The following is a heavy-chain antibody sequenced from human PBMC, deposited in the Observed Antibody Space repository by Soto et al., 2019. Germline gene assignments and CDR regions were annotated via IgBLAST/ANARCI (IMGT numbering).Heavy chain of an antibody. CDR3: VRDFRGAVAGSEFDH. CDR2: INGNTDNS. CDR1: GVSFVSYW. D-gene: IGHD6-19*01. Sequence: VQLASSGGGLDLTGGSLRLSCAASGVSFVSYWMNWVRQVPGEGLAWVSRINGNTDNSDYADSVKGRFTISRDNARNMLYMQMDSLRADDTGVYYCVRDFRGAVAGSEFDHWGKRTLVTGSS. V-gene: IGHV3-74*01. J-gene: IGHJ4*02.